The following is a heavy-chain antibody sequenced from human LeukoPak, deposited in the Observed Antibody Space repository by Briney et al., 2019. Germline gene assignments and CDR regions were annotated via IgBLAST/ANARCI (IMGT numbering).Heavy chain of an antibody. J-gene: IGHJ5*02. CDR2: ISAYNVNT. CDR3: ARVQDGYCSSTSCYVGWFDR. D-gene: IGHD2-2*01. V-gene: IGHV1-18*04. CDR1: GYTFTSYG. Sequence: ASVKVSCKASGYTFTSYGISWGRQAPGQGLEWMGWISAYNVNTKYAQKLQGRVTMTTDTSTSPTYMELRSLRSDDTAVYYCARVQDGYCSSTSCYVGWFDRWGQGTLVSVCS.